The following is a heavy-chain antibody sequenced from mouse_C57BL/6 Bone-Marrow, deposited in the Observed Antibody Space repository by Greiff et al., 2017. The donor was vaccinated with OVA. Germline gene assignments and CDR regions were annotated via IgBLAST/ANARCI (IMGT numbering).Heavy chain of an antibody. J-gene: IGHJ3*01. CDR3: ARLSYYGSSYPWFAY. D-gene: IGHD1-1*01. CDR2: ISSGGSYT. Sequence: EVQLVESGGDLVKPGGSLKLSCAASGFTFSSYGMSWVRQTPDKRLEWVATISSGGSYTYYPDSVKGRFTISRDNAKNTLYLQMSSLKSEDTAMYYCARLSYYGSSYPWFAYWGQGTLVTVSA. V-gene: IGHV5-6*01. CDR1: GFTFSSYG.